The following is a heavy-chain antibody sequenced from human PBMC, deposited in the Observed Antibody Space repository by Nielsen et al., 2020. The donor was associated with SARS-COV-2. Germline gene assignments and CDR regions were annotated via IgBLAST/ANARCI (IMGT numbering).Heavy chain of an antibody. Sequence: GGSLRLSCAASGFTFSSYGMHWVRQAPGKGLEWVAVISFDGSNKYYADSVKGRFTISRDNSKNTLYLQMNSLRADDTAVYYCARAGELTSPYYFDYWGQGTLVTVSS. CDR3: ARAGELTSPYYFDY. J-gene: IGHJ4*02. V-gene: IGHV3-30*03. D-gene: IGHD1-26*01. CDR1: GFTFSSYG. CDR2: ISFDGSNK.